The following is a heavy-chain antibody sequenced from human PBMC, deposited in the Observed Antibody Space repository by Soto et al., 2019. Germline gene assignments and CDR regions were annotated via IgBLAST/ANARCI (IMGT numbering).Heavy chain of an antibody. Sequence: GGSLRLSCAASGFSITNTWMHWVRQAPGKGLEWVGRVKSKADGGTAVYAAPVKGRFTVSRDDSKNTQYLQMNSLKMEDTAVYYCNSYPDFWGGHTPLWGQGTLVTVSS. CDR3: NSYPDFWGGHTPL. CDR1: GFSITNTW. V-gene: IGHV3-15*07. CDR2: VKSKADGGTA. D-gene: IGHD3-3*01. J-gene: IGHJ4*02.